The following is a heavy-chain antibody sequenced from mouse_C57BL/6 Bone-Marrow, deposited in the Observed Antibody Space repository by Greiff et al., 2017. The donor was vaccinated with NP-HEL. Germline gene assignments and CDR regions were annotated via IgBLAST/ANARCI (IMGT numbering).Heavy chain of an antibody. V-gene: IGHV1-72*01. CDR2: IDPNSGGT. CDR3: ARYYYGSSSFDY. CDR1: GYTFTSYL. D-gene: IGHD1-1*01. Sequence: QVQLQQSGAELVKPGASVKLSCKASGYTFTSYLMHWVKQRPGRGLEWIGRIDPNSGGTKYNDKFKSKATLTVDKPSSSAYMQLNSLTSEDAAVYYCARYYYGSSSFDYWGQGTTLTVSS. J-gene: IGHJ2*01.